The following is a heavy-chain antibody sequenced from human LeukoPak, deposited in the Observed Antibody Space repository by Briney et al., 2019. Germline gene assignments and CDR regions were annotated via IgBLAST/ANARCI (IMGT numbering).Heavy chain of an antibody. V-gene: IGHV3-11*06. CDR1: GFTFSDYY. CDR3: ARVSGSRQPNAFDI. D-gene: IGHD3-3*02. Sequence: GGSLRLSCAASGFTFSDYYMSWIRQAPGKGLEWVSYISSSSYTNYADSVKGRFTISRDNAKNSLYLQMNSLRAEDTAVYYCARVSGSRQPNAFDIWGQGTMVTVSS. CDR2: ISSSSYT. J-gene: IGHJ3*02.